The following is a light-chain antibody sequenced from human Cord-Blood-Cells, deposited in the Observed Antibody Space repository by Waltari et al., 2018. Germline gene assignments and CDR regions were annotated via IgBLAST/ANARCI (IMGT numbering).Light chain of an antibody. CDR2: GAS. V-gene: IGKV3-20*01. CDR1: QSVSSSY. J-gene: IGKJ4*01. CDR3: QQYGSSPGT. Sequence: EIVLTQSPGTLSLSPGERATLSCRASQSVSSSYLAWYKQQKSGQAPRLLIYGASSRATGIPDRFSGSGSGTDFTLTISRLEPEDFAVYYCQQYGSSPGTFGGGTKVEIK.